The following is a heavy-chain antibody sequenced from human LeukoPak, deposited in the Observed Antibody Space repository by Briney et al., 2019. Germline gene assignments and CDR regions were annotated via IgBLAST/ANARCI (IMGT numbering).Heavy chain of an antibody. CDR3: ARDRIAAAKNNWFDP. Sequence: VASVKVSCKASGGTFSSYAISWVRQAPGQGLDWMGRIIPILGIANYAQKFQGRVTITADKSTSTAYMELSSLRSEDTAVYYCARDRIAAAKNNWFDPWGQGTLVTVSS. V-gene: IGHV1-69*04. J-gene: IGHJ5*02. CDR2: IIPILGIA. D-gene: IGHD6-13*01. CDR1: GGTFSSYA.